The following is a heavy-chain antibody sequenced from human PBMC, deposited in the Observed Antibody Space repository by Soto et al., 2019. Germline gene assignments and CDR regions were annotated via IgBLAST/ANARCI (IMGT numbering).Heavy chain of an antibody. CDR1: GFIFTSSA. Sequence: GASVKVSCKASGFIFTSSAMQWVRQARGQRLEWIGWIVVGSGHTNYAQKLQERLTITRDMSTSTAYMELSSLRSEDTAVYYCAATYYYDGGFDIWGQGTMVTVS. CDR3: AATYYYDGGFDI. CDR2: IVVGSGHT. D-gene: IGHD3-22*01. V-gene: IGHV1-58*02. J-gene: IGHJ3*02.